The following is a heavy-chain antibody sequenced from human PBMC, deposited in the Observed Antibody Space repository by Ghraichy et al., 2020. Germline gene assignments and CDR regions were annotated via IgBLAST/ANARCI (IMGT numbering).Heavy chain of an antibody. CDR1: GGSVSSGSYY. V-gene: IGHV4-61*01. CDR2: IYNSANT. CDR3: ARTNWNSDYSYYYMDV. Sequence: SETLSLTCTVSGGSVSSGSYYWSWIRQPPGKGLEWIGYIYNSANTNYNPSLKSRVTISGDTSKNQFSLKLSSVTDADTAVYYCARTNWNSDYSYYYMDVWGKGTTVTVSS. J-gene: IGHJ6*03. D-gene: IGHD1-7*01.